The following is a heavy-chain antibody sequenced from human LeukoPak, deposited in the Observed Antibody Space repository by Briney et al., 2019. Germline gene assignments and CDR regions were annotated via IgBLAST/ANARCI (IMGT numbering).Heavy chain of an antibody. CDR2: ISYDGSNR. CDR3: AKVGSSSWYLGASDNWFDP. CDR1: GFTFSSYG. D-gene: IGHD6-13*01. Sequence: PGGSLRLSCAASGFTFSSYGMHWVRQAPGKGLEWVAVISYDGSNRYYADSVKGRFTISRDNSKNTLYLQMNSLRAEDTAVYYCAKVGSSSWYLGASDNWFDPWGQGTLVTVSS. V-gene: IGHV3-30*18. J-gene: IGHJ5*02.